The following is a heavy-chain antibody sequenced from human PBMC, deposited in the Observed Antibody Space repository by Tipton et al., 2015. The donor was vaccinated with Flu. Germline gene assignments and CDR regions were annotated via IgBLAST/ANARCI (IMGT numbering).Heavy chain of an antibody. J-gene: IGHJ4*02. D-gene: IGHD1-26*01. CDR3: ARIATTGGFYLDY. CDR2: IHHSGNT. V-gene: IGHV4-31*03. CDR1: GSSINSGGYY. Sequence: TLSLTCSVSGSSINSGGYYWSWIRQHPGKGLECIGYIHHSGNTFYNPSLKSRVTISVDTSKNQFFLNLDSVTAADTALYYCARIATTGGFYLDYWGQGTLVTVSS.